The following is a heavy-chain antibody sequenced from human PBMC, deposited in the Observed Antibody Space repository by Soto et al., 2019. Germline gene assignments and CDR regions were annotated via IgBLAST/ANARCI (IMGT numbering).Heavy chain of an antibody. CDR3: TREGRVAAAVYFDY. D-gene: IGHD2-15*01. CDR2: VRSKAYGGTT. V-gene: IGHV3-49*04. CDR1: GFTFGDYA. J-gene: IGHJ4*02. Sequence: PGGSLRLSCTGSGFTFGDYAMSWVRQAPGKGLEWVGFVRSKAYGGTTEYAASVKGRFTISRDDSKSVAYLQINSLRTEDTAVYYCTREGRVAAAVYFDYWGQGTLVTVSS.